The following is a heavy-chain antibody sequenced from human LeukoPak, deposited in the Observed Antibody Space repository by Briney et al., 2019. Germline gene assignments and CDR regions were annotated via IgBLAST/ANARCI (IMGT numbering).Heavy chain of an antibody. CDR2: IRYDGSNK. D-gene: IGHD2-2*01. CDR1: GFTFSSYG. J-gene: IGHJ4*02. V-gene: IGHV3-30*02. CDR3: AKDDGSSTSWAFDY. Sequence: GGSLRLSCAASGFTFSSYGMHWVRQAPGKGLEWVAFIRYDGSNKYYADSVKGRFTISRDNSKNTLYLQMNSLRAEDTAVYYCAKDDGSSTSWAFDYWGQGTLVTVSS.